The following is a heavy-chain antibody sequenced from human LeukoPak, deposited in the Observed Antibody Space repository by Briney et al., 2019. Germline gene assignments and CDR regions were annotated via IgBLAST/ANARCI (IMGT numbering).Heavy chain of an antibody. CDR3: ARDPNPPYDFWSGYPTNYFDY. CDR1: GYTFTDYY. J-gene: IGHJ4*02. Sequence: ASVKVSCKASGYTFTDYYIHWVRQAPGQGLEWMGRINTNSGGTNYAQRFQGRVTVTRDTSISTAYMELSRLRSDDTAVYYCARDPNPPYDFWSGYPTNYFDYWGQGTLVTVSS. CDR2: INTNSGGT. V-gene: IGHV1-2*06. D-gene: IGHD3-3*01.